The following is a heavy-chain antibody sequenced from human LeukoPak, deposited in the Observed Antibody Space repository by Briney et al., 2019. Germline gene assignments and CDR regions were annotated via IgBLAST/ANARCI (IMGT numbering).Heavy chain of an antibody. Sequence: ASVKVSCKASGGTFSSYAISWVRQAPGQGLEWMGGIIPIFGTANYAQKFQGRVTITADESTSTAYMELSSLRSEDTAVYYCARRGYNYDYDPDYWGQGTLLTVSS. CDR2: IIPIFGTA. J-gene: IGHJ4*02. D-gene: IGHD3-16*01. CDR3: ARRGYNYDYDPDY. V-gene: IGHV1-69*13. CDR1: GGTFSSYA.